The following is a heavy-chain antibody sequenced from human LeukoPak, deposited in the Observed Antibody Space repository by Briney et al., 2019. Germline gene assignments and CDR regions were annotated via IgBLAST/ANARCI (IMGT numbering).Heavy chain of an antibody. CDR3: ARGGDSSGSIRSAFDI. J-gene: IGHJ3*02. CDR1: VFTVSSNY. D-gene: IGHD3-22*01. V-gene: IGHV3-53*01. Sequence: PGGSLRLSCAASVFTVSSNYMSWVRQAPGQGLEWVSVISSSGSTYYADSVKGRFTISRDNSKNTLYLQMNSLRAEDTAVYYCARGGDSSGSIRSAFDIWGQGTMVTVSS. CDR2: ISSSGST.